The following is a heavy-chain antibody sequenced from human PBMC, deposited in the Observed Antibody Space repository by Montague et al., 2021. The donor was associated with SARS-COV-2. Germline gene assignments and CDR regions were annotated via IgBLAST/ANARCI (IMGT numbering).Heavy chain of an antibody. D-gene: IGHD1-1*01. CDR1: GFSLNTSGVG. CDR2: IYWNDYK. V-gene: IGHV2-5*01. Sequence: PALVKPTQTLTLTYTFSGFSLNTSGVGVTWVRQPPGKALEWLAFIYWNDYKHYSPSVKSRITITKDTSKNQVVLIMTNMDPVDTGTYYCAHDDAGNRGFEFWGQGTLVTVSS. J-gene: IGHJ4*02. CDR3: AHDDAGNRGFEF.